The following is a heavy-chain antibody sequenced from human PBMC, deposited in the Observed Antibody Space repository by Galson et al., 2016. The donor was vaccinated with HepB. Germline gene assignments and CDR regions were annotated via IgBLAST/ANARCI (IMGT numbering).Heavy chain of an antibody. D-gene: IGHD3-22*01. V-gene: IGHV4-59*01. Sequence: GLECIGYFYYSGSTNYSPSLKSRVTISVDTSKNQFSLKLSSVTAADTAVYYCARGSYYGTSYYYQALDYWGQGTLVTVSS. CDR2: FYYSGST. J-gene: IGHJ4*02. CDR3: ARGSYYGTSYYYQALDY.